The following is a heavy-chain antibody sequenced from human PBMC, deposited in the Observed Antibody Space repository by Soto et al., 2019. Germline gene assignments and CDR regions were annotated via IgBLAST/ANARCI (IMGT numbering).Heavy chain of an antibody. Sequence: GGSLRLGCKASGFTFSDYGVHWVRQAPGKGRGGVAVISYDGSNKYYADSVRGRFTISGDNSKNTLFLQMNALRTEDTAIYSCAKDPLLYSYADAVDVWGEGTTVTFS. CDR2: ISYDGSNK. D-gene: IGHD1-26*01. CDR3: AKDPLLYSYADAVDV. V-gene: IGHV3-30*18. J-gene: IGHJ6*02. CDR1: GFTFSDYG.